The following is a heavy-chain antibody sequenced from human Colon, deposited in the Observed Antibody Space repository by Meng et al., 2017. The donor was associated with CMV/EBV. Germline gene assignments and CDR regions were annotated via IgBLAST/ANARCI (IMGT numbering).Heavy chain of an antibody. Sequence: VKIPCKASGYIFTSYHIHWVRQAPGQGLEWMGIINPSGDGTSYAQKFQGRVTMTSDTSTSTVYMELNSLRSEDTAMYYCARDRSADPWGQGTLVTVSS. J-gene: IGHJ5*02. V-gene: IGHV1-46*01. CDR3: ARDRSADP. CDR1: GYIFTSYH. CDR2: INPSGDGT.